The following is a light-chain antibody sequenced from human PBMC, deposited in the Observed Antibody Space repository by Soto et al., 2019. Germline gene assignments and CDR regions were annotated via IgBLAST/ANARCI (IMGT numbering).Light chain of an antibody. J-gene: IGKJ4*01. Sequence: IQMTQSPSTLSASVGDRVTITCRASQSVSSWLAWYQQKPGKVPKLLIYDASTLESGVPSTFGGSGSGTEFTLTISSLQPEDFATYFCQQCNTPFTFGGGTKVEIK. CDR2: DAS. V-gene: IGKV1-5*01. CDR3: QQCNTPFT. CDR1: QSVSSW.